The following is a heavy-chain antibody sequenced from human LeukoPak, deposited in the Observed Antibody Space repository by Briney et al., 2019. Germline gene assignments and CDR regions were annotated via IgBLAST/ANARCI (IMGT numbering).Heavy chain of an antibody. CDR2: ISWNSGSI. J-gene: IGHJ4*02. CDR3: AKDLYYYDSSGPQGPFDY. V-gene: IGHV3-9*01. Sequence: GGSLRLSYAASGFTFDDYAMHWVRQAPGKGLEWVSGISWNSGSIGYADSVKGRFTISRDNAKNSLYLQMNSLRAEDTALYYCAKDLYYYDSSGPQGPFDYWGLGTLVTVSS. D-gene: IGHD3-22*01. CDR1: GFTFDDYA.